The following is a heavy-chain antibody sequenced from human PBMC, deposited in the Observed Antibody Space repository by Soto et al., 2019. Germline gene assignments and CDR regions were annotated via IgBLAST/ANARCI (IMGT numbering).Heavy chain of an antibody. V-gene: IGHV4-34*01. CDR3: ARVGYSYGYGDY. CDR2: INHSGST. D-gene: IGHD5-18*01. Sequence: QVQLQQWGAGLLKPSETLSLTCAVYGGSFSGYYWSWIRQPPGKGLEWIGEINHSGSTNYNPSLKSRVTISVDASKNQFSLKLSSVTAADTPVYYCARVGYSYGYGDYWGQGTLVTVSS. J-gene: IGHJ4*02. CDR1: GGSFSGYY.